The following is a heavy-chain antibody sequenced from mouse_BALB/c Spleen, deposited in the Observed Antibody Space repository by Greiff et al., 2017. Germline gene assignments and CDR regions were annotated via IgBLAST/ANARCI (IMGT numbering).Heavy chain of an antibody. J-gene: IGHJ3*01. CDR3: ARGRNTMITTGFAY. CDR1: GFTFSSYA. D-gene: IGHD2-4*01. V-gene: IGHV5-6-5*01. Sequence: EVKLMESGGGLVKPGGSLKLSCAASGFTFSSYAMSWVRQTPEKRLEWVASISSGGSTYYPDSVKGRFTISRDNARNILYLQMSSLRSEDTAMYYCARGRNTMITTGFAYWGQGTLGTVSA. CDR2: ISSGGST.